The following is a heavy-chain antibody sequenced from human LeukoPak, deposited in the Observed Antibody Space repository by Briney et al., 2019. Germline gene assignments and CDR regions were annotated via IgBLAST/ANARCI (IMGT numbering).Heavy chain of an antibody. CDR3: ARRHWDYGDEDFDH. V-gene: IGHV4-30-2*01. J-gene: IGHJ4*02. CDR1: GGSISSGGYS. D-gene: IGHD4-17*01. CDR2: INHSGST. Sequence: SQTLSLTCAVSGGSISSGGYSWSWIRQPPGKGLEWIGEINHSGSTNYNPSLKSRVTISVDTSKNQFSLKLSSVTAADTAVYYCARRHWDYGDEDFDHWGQGTLVTVSS.